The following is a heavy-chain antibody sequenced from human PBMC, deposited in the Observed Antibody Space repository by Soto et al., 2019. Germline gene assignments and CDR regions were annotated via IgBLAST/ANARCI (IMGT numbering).Heavy chain of an antibody. Sequence: GGSLRLSCAASGFTSSNYWMSWVRQAPGKGLEWVANIKQDGSEKFYVDSVKGRFTISRDNAKNSLYLQMNSLRAEDTAVYYCARGTELRYCTSTTCPGMDVWGQGTTVTAP. CDR2: IKQDGSEK. V-gene: IGHV3-7*03. CDR1: GFTSSNYW. J-gene: IGHJ6*02. CDR3: ARGTELRYCTSTTCPGMDV. D-gene: IGHD2-2*01.